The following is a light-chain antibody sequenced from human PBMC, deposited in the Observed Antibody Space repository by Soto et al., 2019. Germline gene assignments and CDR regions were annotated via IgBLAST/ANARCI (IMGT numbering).Light chain of an antibody. J-gene: IGKJ1*01. CDR2: RAS. CDR1: QSISSS. V-gene: IGKV1-5*03. CDR3: QQYNSYSRT. Sequence: DIQMTQSPSTLSASVGDRITITCRASQSISSSLAWYQQKPGKAPKLLIYRASSLQSGVPSMFGGTGSGTEFTLTISSLQPDDFATYYCQQYNSYSRTFGQGTKVEI.